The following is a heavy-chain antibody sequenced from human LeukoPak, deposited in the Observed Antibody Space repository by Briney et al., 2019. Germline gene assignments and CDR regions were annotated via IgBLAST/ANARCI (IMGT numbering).Heavy chain of an antibody. J-gene: IGHJ5*02. D-gene: IGHD3-9*01. CDR1: VGSISSSSYY. CDR3: ARDYDILTGYYNTINWFDP. Sequence: SETLSLTCTGSVGSISSSSYYWGWIRQPPGKGLEWLVSIYYSGSTYYNPSLKSRVTISVDTTKNQFSLKLSSVTAANKAVYYCARDYDILTGYYNTINWFDPWGQGTLVTVSS. V-gene: IGHV4-39*01. CDR2: IYYSGST.